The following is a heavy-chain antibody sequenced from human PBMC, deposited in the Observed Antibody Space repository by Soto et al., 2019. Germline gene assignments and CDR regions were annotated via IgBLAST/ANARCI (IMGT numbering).Heavy chain of an antibody. CDR3: ARNMDYYYGPGSGNGHGV. CDR2: INPKFGDT. V-gene: IGHV1-2*02. D-gene: IGHD3-10*01. J-gene: IGHJ6*02. Sequence: QVQLVQSGAEVQEPGDSVRVSCEASGYTFSAYYIHWVRQAPGQGLEWMGWINPKFGDTTYAQDFQGRVTMTRDMSISTVYMEWSRLTADDTAIYYCARNMDYYYGPGSGNGHGVWGQGTTVTVFS. CDR1: GYTFSAYY.